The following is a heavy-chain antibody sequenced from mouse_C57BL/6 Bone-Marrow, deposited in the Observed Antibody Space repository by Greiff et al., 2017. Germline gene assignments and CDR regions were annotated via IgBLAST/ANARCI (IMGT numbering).Heavy chain of an antibody. D-gene: IGHD4-1*02. CDR2: ISDGGSYT. J-gene: IGHJ4*01. Sequence: DVHLVESGGGLVKPGGSLKLSCAASGFTFSSYAMSWVRQTPEKRLEWVATISDGGSYTYYPDNVKGRFTISRDNAKNNLYLQMSHLKSEDTAMYYCARERFPQLGAMDYWGQGTSVTVSS. CDR3: ARERFPQLGAMDY. CDR1: GFTFSSYA. V-gene: IGHV5-4*01.